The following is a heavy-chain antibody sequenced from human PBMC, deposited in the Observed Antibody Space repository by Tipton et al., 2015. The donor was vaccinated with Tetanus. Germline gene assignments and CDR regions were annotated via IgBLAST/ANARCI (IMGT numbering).Heavy chain of an antibody. CDR3: ARVIYDILTGYHIDY. J-gene: IGHJ4*02. CDR2: ISHSGTT. Sequence: TLSLTCTVSGGSISSSSYYWGWIRQTPGKGLEWIGDISHSGTTAYNPSLKSRVTISVDTSKNQFSLKLSSVTAADTAVYYCARVIYDILTGYHIDYWGQGTLVTVSS. V-gene: IGHV4-39*07. CDR1: GGSISSSSYY. D-gene: IGHD3-9*01.